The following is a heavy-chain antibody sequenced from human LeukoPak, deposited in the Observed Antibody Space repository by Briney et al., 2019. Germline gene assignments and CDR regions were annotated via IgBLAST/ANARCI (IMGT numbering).Heavy chain of an antibody. V-gene: IGHV1-18*01. CDR2: ISAYNGNT. Sequence: ASVKVSCKASGYTFTSYGISWVRQAPGQGLEWMGWISAYNGNTNYAQKLQGRVTMTTDTSTSTAYMELRSLRSEDTAVYYCARMVGLSPLGVYYYYMDVWGKGTTVTISS. J-gene: IGHJ6*03. CDR1: GYTFTSYG. D-gene: IGHD1-26*01. CDR3: ARMVGLSPLGVYYYYMDV.